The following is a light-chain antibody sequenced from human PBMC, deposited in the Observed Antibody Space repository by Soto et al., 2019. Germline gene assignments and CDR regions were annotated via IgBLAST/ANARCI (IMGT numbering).Light chain of an antibody. V-gene: IGLV1-40*01. J-gene: IGLJ2*01. CDR3: QSYDRSLSGVI. CDR2: SNT. Sequence: QPVLTQPPSVSGTLGQRVTISCTGSSSNIGAGYDVQWYQQLPGTAPKLLIHSNTNRPSGVPDRFSAYKSGTSASLAITGLQAEDEADYHCQSYDRSLSGVIFGGGTKLTVL. CDR1: SSNIGAGYD.